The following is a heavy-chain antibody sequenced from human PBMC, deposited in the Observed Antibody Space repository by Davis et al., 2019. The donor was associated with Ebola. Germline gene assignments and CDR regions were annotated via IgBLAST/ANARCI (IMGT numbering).Heavy chain of an antibody. CDR2: IIPILGIA. CDR1: GYTFTSYD. D-gene: IGHD6-19*01. J-gene: IGHJ4*02. CDR3: ARESSGWYGIADY. Sequence: AASVKVSCKASGYTFTSYDISWVRQAPGQGLEWMGRIIPILGIANYAQKFQGRVTITADKSTSTAYMELSSLKSEDTAVYYCARESSGWYGIADYWGQGTLVTVSS. V-gene: IGHV1-69*04.